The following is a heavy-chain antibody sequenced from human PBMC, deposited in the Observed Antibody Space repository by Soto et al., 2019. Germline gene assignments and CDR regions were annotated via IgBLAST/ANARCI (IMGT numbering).Heavy chain of an antibody. D-gene: IGHD3-16*01. CDR2: IWYDGSNK. J-gene: IGHJ4*02. V-gene: IGHV3-33*01. CDR1: GFTFSSYG. Sequence: GGSLRLSCAASGFTFSSYGMHWVRQAPGKGLEWLAVIWYDGSNKYYADSVKGRFTISRDNSKNTPYLQMNSLRAEDTAVYYCARDSRTYYDYVRGSRPYFDYWGQGTLVTVSS. CDR3: ARDSRTYYDYVRGSRPYFDY.